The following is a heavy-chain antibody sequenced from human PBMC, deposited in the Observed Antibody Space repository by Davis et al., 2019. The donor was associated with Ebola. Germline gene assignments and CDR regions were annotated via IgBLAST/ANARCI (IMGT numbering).Heavy chain of an antibody. J-gene: IGHJ4*02. V-gene: IGHV1-69*13. D-gene: IGHD3-3*01. CDR3: ARVGVVLRFEGYFDL. CDR2: IAPMFGVA. CDR1: GGSFGGYA. Sequence: AASVKVSCKATGGSFGGYAVNWVRQTPRQGLEWMGGIAPMFGVANYAQKFQGRVTITADESTSTSYMELHSLTSEDTGIYYCARVGVVLRFEGYFDLWGQGTLVTVSS.